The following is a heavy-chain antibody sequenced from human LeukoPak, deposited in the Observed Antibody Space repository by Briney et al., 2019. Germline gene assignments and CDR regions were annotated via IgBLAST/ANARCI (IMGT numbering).Heavy chain of an antibody. CDR1: GFSFSSTF. CDR3: TTESSGALDY. Sequence: GGSLRLSCATSGFSFSSTFLNWIRQAPGKGLQYVSSIDTTHYTYYAGSVKGRFTISRDNAKNSLYLQMNNLKAEDTSVYYCTTESSGALDYWGQGTLVTVSS. CDR2: IDTTHYT. J-gene: IGHJ4*02. V-gene: IGHV3-21*01. D-gene: IGHD1-26*01.